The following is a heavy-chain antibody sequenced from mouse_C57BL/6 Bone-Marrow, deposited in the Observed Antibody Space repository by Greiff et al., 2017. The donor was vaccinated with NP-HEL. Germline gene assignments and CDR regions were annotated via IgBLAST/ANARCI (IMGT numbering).Heavy chain of an antibody. D-gene: IGHD2-12*01. Sequence: EVKVQESGGGLVQPGGSMKLSCVASGFTFSNYWMNWVRQTPGKGLEWVAQISSKSDNYASHYEDSVKERFTISRDDSTSSVYLQMNNLSAYDTGIYYCTKLPFAYWGQGTLVTVSA. CDR2: ISSKSDNYAS. CDR3: TKLPFAY. J-gene: IGHJ3*01. V-gene: IGHV6-3*01. CDR1: GFTFSNYW.